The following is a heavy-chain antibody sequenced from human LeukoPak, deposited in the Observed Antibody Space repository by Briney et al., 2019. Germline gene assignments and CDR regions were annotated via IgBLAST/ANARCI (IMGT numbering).Heavy chain of an antibody. CDR1: GYTFTDNY. CDR3: ARDHCTSSGCYEYYYYGMDV. D-gene: IGHD2-2*01. CDR2: IIHNSGGT. Sequence: GASVKVSCKASGYTFTDNYIQWVRQAPGQGLEWMGGIIHNSGGTNSAQKFQGRVTMTRDTSVSTAYMELSRLRSDDTAVYYCARDHCTSSGCYEYYYYGMDVWGQGTTVTVSS. J-gene: IGHJ6*02. V-gene: IGHV1-2*02.